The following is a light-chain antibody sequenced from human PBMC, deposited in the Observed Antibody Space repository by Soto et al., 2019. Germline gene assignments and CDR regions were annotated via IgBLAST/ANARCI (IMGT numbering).Light chain of an antibody. CDR2: DVS. CDR1: SSDVGTYNY. CDR3: QSYDSSLSVVI. Sequence: QSALTQPRSVSGPPGQSVSISCSGTSSDVGTYNYVSWYQQHPGKAPKLMIYDVSKRPSGVPDRFSGSKSGTSASLAITGLQAEDEAYYYCQSYDSSLSVVIFGGGTKLTVL. J-gene: IGLJ2*01. V-gene: IGLV2-11*01.